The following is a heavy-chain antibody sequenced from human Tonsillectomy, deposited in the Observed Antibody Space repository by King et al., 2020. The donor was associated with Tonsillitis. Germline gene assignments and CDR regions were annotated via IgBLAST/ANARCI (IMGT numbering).Heavy chain of an antibody. CDR2: ISAYNCNT. CDR1: AYTFTSYG. V-gene: IGHV1-18*01. J-gene: IGHJ4*02. D-gene: IGHD3-22*01. CDR3: ARDPLGYYDSSGYMDY. Sequence: QLVQSGAEVRKPGDSVKVSCKASAYTFTSYGISWVRQAPGQGLEWMGWISAYNCNTNYAQKLQGRVTMTTDTSTSTAHMELRSLRSDDTAVYYCARDPLGYYDSSGYMDYWGQGTLVTVSS.